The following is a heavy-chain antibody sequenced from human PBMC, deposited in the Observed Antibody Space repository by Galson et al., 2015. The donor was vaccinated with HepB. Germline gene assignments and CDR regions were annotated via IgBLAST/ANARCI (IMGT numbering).Heavy chain of an antibody. J-gene: IGHJ4*02. D-gene: IGHD1-1*01. Sequence: SLRLSCAASGFTFNTYWMTWIRLPPGKGLEWVSGIGSSGTIYYTDSVKGRFTISRDNSKNTVYLQMDSLSAEDTAQYYCAVNMRRGTSDYWGQGTLVTVSS. CDR1: GFTFNTYW. CDR3: AVNMRRGTSDY. CDR2: IGSSGTI. V-gene: IGHV3-23*01.